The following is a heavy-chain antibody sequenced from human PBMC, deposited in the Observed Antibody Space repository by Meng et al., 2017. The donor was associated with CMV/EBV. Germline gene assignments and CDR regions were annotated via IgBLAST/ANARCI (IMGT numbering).Heavy chain of an antibody. V-gene: IGHV3-30*04. Sequence: GGSLRPSCPASGFTFSSYAMHWVRQAPGKGLEWVAVRSYDGSNKYYADSVKGRFTISRDNSKNTLYLQMNSRRAEDTAVYYCARDRGEADAFDIWGQGTMVTVSS. J-gene: IGHJ3*02. D-gene: IGHD3-10*01. CDR1: GFTFSSYA. CDR3: ARDRGEADAFDI. CDR2: RSYDGSNK.